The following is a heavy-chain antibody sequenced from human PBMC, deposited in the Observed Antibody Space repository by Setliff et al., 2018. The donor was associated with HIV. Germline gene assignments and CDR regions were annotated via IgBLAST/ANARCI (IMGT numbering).Heavy chain of an antibody. CDR3: AKDRLEWLAPDGFDI. V-gene: IGHV3-33*06. CDR1: GFTFSSYG. J-gene: IGHJ3*02. D-gene: IGHD3-3*01. Sequence: PGGSLRLSCAASGFTFSSYGMHWVRQTPGKGLEWVAVIWYDGSNENYAGSVKGRFTISRDNSKKTLYLQMNSLRAEDTAVYYCAKDRLEWLAPDGFDIWGLGTMVTVSS. CDR2: IWYDGSNE.